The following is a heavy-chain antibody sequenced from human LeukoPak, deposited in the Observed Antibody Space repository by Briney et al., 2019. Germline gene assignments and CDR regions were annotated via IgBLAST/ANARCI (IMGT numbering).Heavy chain of an antibody. V-gene: IGHV3-21*01. J-gene: IGHJ4*02. Sequence: GGSLRLSCAASGFTFSSYSMNWVRQAPGKGLEWVSSISSSSSYIYYADLVKGRFTISRDNAKNSLYLQMNSLRAEDTAVYYCAREWYSSSSSPTFDYWGQGTLVTVSS. D-gene: IGHD6-6*01. CDR3: AREWYSSSSSPTFDY. CDR1: GFTFSSYS. CDR2: ISSSSSYI.